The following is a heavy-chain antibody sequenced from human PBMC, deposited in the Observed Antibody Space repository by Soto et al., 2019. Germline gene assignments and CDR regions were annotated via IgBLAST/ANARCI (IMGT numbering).Heavy chain of an antibody. CDR2: ISAYNGNT. V-gene: IGHV1-18*01. D-gene: IGHD6-13*01. J-gene: IGHJ5*02. CDR1: GYTFTSYG. Sequence: VASVKVSCKASGYTFTSYGISWVRQAPGQGLEWMGWISAYNGNTNYAQKLQGRVTMTTDTSTSTAYMELRSLRSDDTAVHYCARAGIAAAGRGSGYNWFDPWGQGTLVTVSS. CDR3: ARAGIAAAGRGSGYNWFDP.